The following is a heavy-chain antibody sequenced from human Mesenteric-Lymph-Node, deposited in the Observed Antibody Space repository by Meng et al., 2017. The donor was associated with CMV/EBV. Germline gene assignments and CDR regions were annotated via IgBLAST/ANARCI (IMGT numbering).Heavy chain of an antibody. CDR3: ARAARGSAGYYSP. CDR1: GGSVSSGSYY. V-gene: IGHV4-61*01. J-gene: IGHJ5*02. CDR2: IYYSST. Sequence: SETLSLTCTVSGGSVSSGSYYWSWIRQPPGKRLEWIGYIYYSSTNYNPSLKSRVTISTDTTKNQFSLQLSSVTAADSAVYYCARAARGSAGYYSPWGQGALVTSPQ. D-gene: IGHD3-22*01.